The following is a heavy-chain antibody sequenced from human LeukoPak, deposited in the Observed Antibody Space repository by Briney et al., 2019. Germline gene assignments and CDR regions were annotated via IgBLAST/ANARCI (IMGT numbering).Heavy chain of an antibody. J-gene: IGHJ4*02. CDR2: ISSSVSII. CDR1: GFTFSSYS. V-gene: IGHV3-48*01. D-gene: IGHD2-15*01. CDR3: ARGYCSGGRCYSGHLFDY. Sequence: GGSLRLSCAASGFTFSSYSMNWVRQAPGKGLEWVSYISSSVSIIYYADSVRGRFTISRDNATNSLFLQMNSLRAEDTAVYYCARGYCSGGRCYSGHLFDYWGQGTLVTVSS.